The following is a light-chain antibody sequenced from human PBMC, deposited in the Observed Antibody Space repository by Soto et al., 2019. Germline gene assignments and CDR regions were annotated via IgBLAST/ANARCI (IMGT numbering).Light chain of an antibody. Sequence: QSVLTQPASVSGSPGQSITISCTGTSSDVGAYDFASWYQHYPGKAPKLVTFDVTPRPPGISDRFSGSKSANTASLTISGLQAEDEAFYYCSSYTTRSTLVFGGGTKVTVL. J-gene: IGLJ1*01. V-gene: IGLV2-14*01. CDR3: SSYTTRSTLV. CDR2: DVT. CDR1: SSDVGAYDF.